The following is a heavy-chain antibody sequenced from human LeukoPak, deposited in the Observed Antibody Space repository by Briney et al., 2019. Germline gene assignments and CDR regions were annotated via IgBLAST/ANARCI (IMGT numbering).Heavy chain of an antibody. J-gene: IGHJ4*02. Sequence: SETLSLTCTVSGGSISSSSYYWGWIRQPPGKGLEWIGYIYYSGSTNYNPSLKSRVTISVDTSKNQFSLKLSSVTAADTAVYYCARVTGYMTEDYFDYWGQGTLITVSS. CDR3: ARVTGYMTEDYFDY. CDR1: GGSISSSSYY. V-gene: IGHV4-61*05. D-gene: IGHD6-13*01. CDR2: IYYSGST.